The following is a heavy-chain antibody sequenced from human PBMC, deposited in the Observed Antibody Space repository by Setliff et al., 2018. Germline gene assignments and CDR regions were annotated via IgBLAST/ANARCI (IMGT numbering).Heavy chain of an antibody. V-gene: IGHV4-34*01. J-gene: IGHJ2*01. Sequence: SETLSLTCAVYGGSFSGYCWSWIRQPPGKGLEWIGEINHSGSTNYNPSLKSRVTISIDASKNQFSLKLSSVTAADTAVYYCASLGMTTMMDWYFDLWGRGTLVTVSS. CDR3: ASLGMTTMMDWYFDL. CDR1: GGSFSGYC. D-gene: IGHD4-4*01. CDR2: INHSGST.